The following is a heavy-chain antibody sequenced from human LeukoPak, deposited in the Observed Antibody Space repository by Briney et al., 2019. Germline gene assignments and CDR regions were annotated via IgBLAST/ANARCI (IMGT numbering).Heavy chain of an antibody. V-gene: IGHV1-69*04. CDR2: IIPILGIA. CDR1: GGTFSSYT. CDR3: ARDGANKVRGVHYYYMDV. D-gene: IGHD3-10*01. J-gene: IGHJ6*03. Sequence: SVKVSCKASGGTFSSYTISWVRQAPGQGHEWMGRIIPILGIANYAQKFQGRGTITADKSTSTAYMELSSLRSEDTAVYYCARDGANKVRGVHYYYMDVWGKGTTVTVSS.